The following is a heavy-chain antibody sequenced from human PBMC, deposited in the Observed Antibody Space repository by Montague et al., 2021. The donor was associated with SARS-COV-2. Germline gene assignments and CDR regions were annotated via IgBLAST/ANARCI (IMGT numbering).Heavy chain of an antibody. Sequence: SETLSLTCVVYGGSFSGYYWSWIRQPPGKGLEWIGEINHSESTNYNPSLKSRVTISVDTSKNQFSLNLSSVTAADTAVYYCARARAAYILTGYYFDYWGQGTLVTVSS. CDR1: GGSFSGYY. CDR2: INHSEST. J-gene: IGHJ4*02. D-gene: IGHD3-9*01. V-gene: IGHV4-34*01. CDR3: ARARAAYILTGYYFDY.